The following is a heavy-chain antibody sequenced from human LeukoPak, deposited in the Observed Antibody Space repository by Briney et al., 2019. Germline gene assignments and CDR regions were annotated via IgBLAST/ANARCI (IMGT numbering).Heavy chain of an antibody. CDR2: IYSGGST. J-gene: IGHJ4*02. V-gene: IGHV4-39*01. CDR1: GGSITDDNYY. Sequence: SETLSLTCSVSGGSITDDNYYWLWIRQPPGKGLEWIRSIYSGGSTYYTPSLKSRVSIAVGTSKQFSLRMNSVAAADTAVYYCARGETLGTKLSSGWYPVAYWGQGTLVTVSS. CDR3: ARGETLGTKLSSGWYPVAY. D-gene: IGHD6-19*01.